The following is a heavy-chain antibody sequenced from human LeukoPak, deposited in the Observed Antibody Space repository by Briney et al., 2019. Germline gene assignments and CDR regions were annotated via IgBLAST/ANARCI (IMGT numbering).Heavy chain of an antibody. V-gene: IGHV4-34*01. Sequence: SETLSLTCAVYGGSFSGYYWSWIRQPPGKGLEWIGEINHSGSTNYNPSLKSRVTISVDTSKNQFSLKLSSVTAADTAVYYCARTRGTYYHGSGSYYNSPASYYYGMDVWGQGTTVTVSS. CDR1: GGSFSGYY. D-gene: IGHD3-10*01. CDR2: INHSGST. CDR3: ARTRGTYYHGSGSYYNSPASYYYGMDV. J-gene: IGHJ6*02.